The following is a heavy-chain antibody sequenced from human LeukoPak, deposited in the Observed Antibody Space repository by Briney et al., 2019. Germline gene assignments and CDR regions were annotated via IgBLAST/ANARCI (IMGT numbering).Heavy chain of an antibody. CDR3: ARKAPKKAWFDP. J-gene: IGHJ5*02. CDR1: GGSNTSYY. V-gene: IGHV4-4*09. CDR2: SHPSGNS. Sequence: SETLSLTCTVSGGSNTSYYWSWIRQPPGKGLEWIGYSHPSGNSNYSLSLKSRVTISIDTSRNQFSLKLSSVTAADTAVYYCARKAPKKAWFDPWGQGTLVTVSS.